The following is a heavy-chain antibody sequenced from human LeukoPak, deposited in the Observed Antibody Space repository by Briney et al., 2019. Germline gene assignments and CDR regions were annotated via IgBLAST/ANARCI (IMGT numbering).Heavy chain of an antibody. CDR2: ISVSSRNT. Sequence: GGSLRLSCAASGFTFSRYAMSWVRQAPGKGLEWVSLISVSSRNTHYADSVKGRFTISRDNSKNTLYLQMNSLRAEDTAVYYCARGGSYLSAFDIWGQGTMVTASS. CDR1: GFTFSRYA. V-gene: IGHV3-23*01. CDR3: ARGGSYLSAFDI. J-gene: IGHJ3*02. D-gene: IGHD1-26*01.